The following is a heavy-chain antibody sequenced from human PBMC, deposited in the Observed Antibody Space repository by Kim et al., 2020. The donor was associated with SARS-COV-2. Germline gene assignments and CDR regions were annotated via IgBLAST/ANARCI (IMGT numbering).Heavy chain of an antibody. CDR3: AKDFSSGSGSFYDS. CDR2: LSWNSGSI. Sequence: GGSLRLSCAASGFIFDDYAMHWVRQAPGKGLEWVAGLSWNSGSIAYADSVKGRFTISRDNAENSLFLQMNSLRTEDTALYYCAKDFSSGSGSFYDSWGQGTLVTVSS. V-gene: IGHV3-9*01. CDR1: GFIFDDYA. D-gene: IGHD3-10*01. J-gene: IGHJ4*02.